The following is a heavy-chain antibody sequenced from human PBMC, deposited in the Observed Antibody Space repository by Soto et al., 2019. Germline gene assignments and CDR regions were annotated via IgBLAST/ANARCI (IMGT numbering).Heavy chain of an antibody. J-gene: IGHJ1*01. CDR2: INHSGST. Sequence: QVQLQQWGAGLLKPSETLSLTCAVYGGSFSGYYWSWIRQPPGKGLEWIGEINHSGSTNYNPSLTDRVPISVDXXKXQXXLKLSSVTAADTAVYYCARGKALILGFGPAEDFQHWGQGTLVTVSS. CDR1: GGSFSGYY. V-gene: IGHV4-34*01. D-gene: IGHD3-10*01. CDR3: ARGKALILGFGPAEDFQH.